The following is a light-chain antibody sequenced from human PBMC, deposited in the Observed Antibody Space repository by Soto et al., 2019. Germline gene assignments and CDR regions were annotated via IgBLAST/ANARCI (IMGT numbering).Light chain of an antibody. J-gene: IGKJ1*01. CDR1: QSVSNDF. V-gene: IGKV3-20*01. Sequence: EIVLTQSQGSLSSSPVERVSLXCWASQSVSNDFLAWYQQKPGQAPRLLIYGASTRATDVPDRFSGSGSGADFTLTISRLEPEDFAVYYCQQYGSSGTFGQGTKVDNK. CDR3: QQYGSSGT. CDR2: GAS.